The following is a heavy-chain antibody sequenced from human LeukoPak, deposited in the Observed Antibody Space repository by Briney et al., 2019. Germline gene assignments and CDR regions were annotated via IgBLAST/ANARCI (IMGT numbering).Heavy chain of an antibody. V-gene: IGHV4-31*03. CDR3: ARGGIAVAIDY. Sequence: SETLSLTCTVSGGSISSGGYYWSWIRQHPGKGLEWIGYIYYSGSTYYNPSLKSRVTISVDTFKNQFSLKLSSVTAADTAVYYCARGGIAVAIDYWGQGTLVTVSS. J-gene: IGHJ4*02. CDR1: GGSISSGGYY. CDR2: IYYSGST. D-gene: IGHD6-19*01.